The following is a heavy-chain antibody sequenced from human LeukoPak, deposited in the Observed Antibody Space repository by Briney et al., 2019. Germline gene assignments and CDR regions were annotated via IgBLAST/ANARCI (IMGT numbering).Heavy chain of an antibody. V-gene: IGHV1-3*01. D-gene: IGHD2-21*01. J-gene: IGHJ4*02. Sequence: GASVKVSYKASGYTFANYAIHWVRQAPGQRLEWMGWINAGNGNTKYSQKFQGRVTFTRDTSASTAYMELSSLRSEDTAVYYCARAAITHQASFDYWGQGTLVTVSS. CDR3: ARAAITHQASFDY. CDR1: GYTFANYA. CDR2: INAGNGNT.